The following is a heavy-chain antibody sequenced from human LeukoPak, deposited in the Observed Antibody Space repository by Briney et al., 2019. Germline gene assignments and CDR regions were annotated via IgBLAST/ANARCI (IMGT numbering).Heavy chain of an antibody. CDR2: INHSGST. CDR3: ARGSSSSAFDY. CDR1: GGSFSGYY. V-gene: IGHV4-34*01. J-gene: IGHJ4*02. D-gene: IGHD6-13*01. Sequence: SETLSLTCAVYGGSFSGYYWSWIRQPPGKGLEWTGEINHSGSTNYNPSLKSRVTISVDTSKNQFSLKLSSVTAADTAVYHCARGSSSSAFDYWGQGTLVTVSS.